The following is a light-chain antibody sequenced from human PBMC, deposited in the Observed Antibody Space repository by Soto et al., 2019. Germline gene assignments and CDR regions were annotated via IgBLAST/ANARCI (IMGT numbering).Light chain of an antibody. CDR3: QQLSRYPLT. Sequence: IQMTQSPSRLSASVGDRVTITCRASQSVSNLLAWYQQKSGKAPKLLIYDASSLQSGVPSRFSGSGSETEFSLTIRALQPEDFATYYCQQLSRYPLTFAGGTKVDIK. J-gene: IGKJ4*01. CDR2: DAS. CDR1: QSVSNL. V-gene: IGKV1-5*01.